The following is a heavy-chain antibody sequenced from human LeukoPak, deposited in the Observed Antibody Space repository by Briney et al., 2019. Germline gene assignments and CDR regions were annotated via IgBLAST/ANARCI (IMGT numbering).Heavy chain of an antibody. Sequence: SSQTLSLTCSLAGGSLSTYCWTWVRLPAGKKLEWLGRICTTGNSNYNPSLNIRVTMSLDSSKNQFSLILASVTAADTAIYYCAREGSINGYPPRLDYWGQGTLVTVSS. CDR2: ICTTGNS. V-gene: IGHV4-4*07. CDR1: GGSLSTYC. CDR3: AREGSINGYPPRLDY. D-gene: IGHD2-8*01. J-gene: IGHJ4*02.